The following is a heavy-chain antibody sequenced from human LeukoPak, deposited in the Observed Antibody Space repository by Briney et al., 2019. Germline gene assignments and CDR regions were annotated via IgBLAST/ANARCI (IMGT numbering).Heavy chain of an antibody. V-gene: IGHV1-69*06. CDR3: AKQGEIRQDYYMDV. CDR1: GGSISSYG. Sequence: SVKVSCKASGGSISSYGISWVRQAPGQGLEWMGRIIPVFGTANYAQTFQDRVTITADTVSNTAYMELTSLTSEDTAVYFCAKQGEIRQDYYMDVWGNGTAVTVSS. J-gene: IGHJ6*03. D-gene: IGHD1/OR15-1a*01. CDR2: IIPVFGTA.